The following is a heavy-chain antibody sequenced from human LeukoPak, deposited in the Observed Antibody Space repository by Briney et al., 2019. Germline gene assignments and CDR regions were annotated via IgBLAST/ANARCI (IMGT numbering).Heavy chain of an antibody. CDR1: GFTFSSYG. J-gene: IGHJ4*02. V-gene: IGHV3-30*18. CDR2: ISYDGSNK. CDR3: AKDLRQWLVHSYFDY. D-gene: IGHD6-19*01. Sequence: PGGSLRLSCAASGFTFSSYGMHWVRQAPGKGLEWVAVISYDGSNKYYADSVKGRFTISRDNSKNTLYLQMNSLRAEDTAVYYYAKDLRQWLVHSYFDYWGQGTLVTVSS.